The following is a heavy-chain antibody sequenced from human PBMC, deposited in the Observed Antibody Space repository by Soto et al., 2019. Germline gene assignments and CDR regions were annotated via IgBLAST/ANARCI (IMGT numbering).Heavy chain of an antibody. CDR2: ISGSGGST. CDR1: GFTFSSYA. Sequence: GGSLRLSCAASGFTFSSYAMSWVRQAPGKGLEWVSAISGSGGSTYYADSVKGRFTISRDNSKNTLYLQMNSLRAEDTAVYYCAKRRGFGELAFYYYYMDVWGKGTTVTVSS. CDR3: AKRRGFGELAFYYYYMDV. D-gene: IGHD3-10*01. J-gene: IGHJ6*03. V-gene: IGHV3-23*01.